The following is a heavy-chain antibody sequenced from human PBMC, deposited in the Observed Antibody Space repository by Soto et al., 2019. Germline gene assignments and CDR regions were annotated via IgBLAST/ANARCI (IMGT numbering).Heavy chain of an antibody. J-gene: IGHJ4*02. CDR2: ISAHNGNT. CDR1: GYAFTTYG. Sequence: QVHLVQSGAEVKKPGASVKVSCKGSGYAFTTYGITWVRQAPGQGLEWMGWISAHNGNTNYAQKLQGRVTVTRDTSTSPALMELRSLRSDDTAVYYCARGRYGDYWGQGALVTVSS. CDR3: ARGRYGDY. D-gene: IGHD1-1*01. V-gene: IGHV1-18*01.